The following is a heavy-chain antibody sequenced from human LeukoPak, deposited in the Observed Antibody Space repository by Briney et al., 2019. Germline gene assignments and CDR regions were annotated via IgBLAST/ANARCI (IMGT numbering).Heavy chain of an antibody. V-gene: IGHV4-4*02. Sequence: PSETLSLTCAVSGASISSSYWWSWVRQPPGKGLEWIGEIHHSGSTKYNPSLKSRVTISVDKSKNQFSLKLSSVTAADTAVYYCAPSPCSGDSCYRFDFWGRGTQVTVSS. CDR1: GASISSSYW. J-gene: IGHJ4*02. CDR3: APSPCSGDSCYRFDF. CDR2: IHHSGST. D-gene: IGHD2-15*01.